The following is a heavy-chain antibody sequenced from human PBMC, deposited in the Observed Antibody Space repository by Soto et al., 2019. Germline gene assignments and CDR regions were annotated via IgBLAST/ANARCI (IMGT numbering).Heavy chain of an antibody. CDR3: TRGIPEPHYAFDI. J-gene: IGHJ3*02. V-gene: IGHV3-30-3*01. Sequence: GGSLRLSCAASGFTFSSYAMHWVRQAPGKGLEWVAVISYDGSNKYYADSVKGRFTISRDNSKNTLYPQMNSVRAEDTAVYYSTRGIPEPHYAFDIWGQGTMVTVSS. CDR2: ISYDGSNK. CDR1: GFTFSSYA. D-gene: IGHD5-18*01.